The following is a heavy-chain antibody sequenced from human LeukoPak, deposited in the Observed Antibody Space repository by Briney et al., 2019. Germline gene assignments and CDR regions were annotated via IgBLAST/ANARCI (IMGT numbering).Heavy chain of an antibody. J-gene: IGHJ6*02. CDR3: ARDQSQDQLGYFYYGMDV. CDR2: IYYSGST. CDR1: GGSISSGGYY. Sequence: SATLSLTCTVSGGSISSGGYYWSWIRQHPGKGLEWIGYIYYSGSTYYIPSLKSRVSMSVDRSKNQFSLKLSSVTAADTAVYYCARDQSQDQLGYFYYGMDVWGQGTTVTVSS. D-gene: IGHD2-2*01. V-gene: IGHV4-31*03.